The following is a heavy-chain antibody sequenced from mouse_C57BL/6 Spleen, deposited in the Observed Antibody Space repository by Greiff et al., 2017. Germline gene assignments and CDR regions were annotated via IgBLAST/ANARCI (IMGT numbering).Heavy chain of an antibody. CDR1: GFTFSDFY. CDR2: SRNKANDYTT. CDR3: ARDGSNGDAMDY. V-gene: IGHV7-1*01. J-gene: IGHJ4*01. Sequence: EVKLVESGGGLVQSGRSLRLSCATSGFTFSDFYMEWVRQAPGKGLEWIAASRNKANDYTTEYSASVKGRFIVSRDTSQSILYLQMNALRAEDTAIYYCARDGSNGDAMDYWGQGTSVTVSS. D-gene: IGHD2-5*01.